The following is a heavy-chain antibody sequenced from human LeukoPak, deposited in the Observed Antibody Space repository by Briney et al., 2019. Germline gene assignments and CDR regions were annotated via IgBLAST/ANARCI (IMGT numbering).Heavy chain of an antibody. CDR3: ARTLTTATWDY. CDR1: GYTFTEYY. D-gene: IGHD4-17*01. Sequence: ASVKVSCKASGYTFTEYYLNWVRQAPGQGLEWMGWISPYSGATHYAQIFQGRVTMTRDTSISTAYMEVSSLRSDDSAVYSCARTLTTATWDYWGQGTLVTVSS. CDR2: ISPYSGAT. V-gene: IGHV1-2*02. J-gene: IGHJ4*02.